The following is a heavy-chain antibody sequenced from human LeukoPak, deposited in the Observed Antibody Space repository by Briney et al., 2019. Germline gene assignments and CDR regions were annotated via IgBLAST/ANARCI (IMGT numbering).Heavy chain of an antibody. CDR3: ATDVPANTAVVPAANY. V-gene: IGHV3-23*01. J-gene: IGHJ4*02. Sequence: GGFLRLSCAASGFTFSSYAMSWVRQAPGRGLEWVSAISGSGGSTYYADSVKGRFTISRDNSKNTLYLQMNSLRAEDTALYYCATDVPANTAVVPAANYWGQGTLVTVSS. CDR2: ISGSGGST. CDR1: GFTFSSYA. D-gene: IGHD2-2*01.